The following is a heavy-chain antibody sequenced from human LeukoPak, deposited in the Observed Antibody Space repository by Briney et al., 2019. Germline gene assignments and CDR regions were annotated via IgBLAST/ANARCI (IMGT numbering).Heavy chain of an antibody. Sequence: PGGSLRLSGAASGFTFSSYGMHWVRQAPGKGLEWVAFIRYDGSKKNYANSVKGRFTISRDNSENTLYLQMNSLRVEDTAVYFCAKEWYSGSPGDYWGQGTLVTVSS. CDR3: AKEWYSGSPGDY. J-gene: IGHJ4*02. V-gene: IGHV3-30*02. CDR1: GFTFSSYG. CDR2: IRYDGSKK. D-gene: IGHD1-26*01.